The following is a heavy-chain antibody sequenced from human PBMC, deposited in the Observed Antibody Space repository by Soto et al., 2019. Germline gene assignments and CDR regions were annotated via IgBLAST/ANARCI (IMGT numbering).Heavy chain of an antibody. CDR1: GGSFSGYS. V-gene: IGHV4-34*01. CDR2: INHSGST. D-gene: IGHD6-6*01. J-gene: IGHJ5*02. CDR3: ARGAQAEDSSSNWFDP. Sequence: NPSDTLSLTCAGYGGSFSGYSWSWIRQPPGKGLEWIGEINHSGSTNYNPSLKSRVTISVDTSKNQFSLKLSSVTAADTAVYYCARGAQAEDSSSNWFDPWGQGTLVTVSS.